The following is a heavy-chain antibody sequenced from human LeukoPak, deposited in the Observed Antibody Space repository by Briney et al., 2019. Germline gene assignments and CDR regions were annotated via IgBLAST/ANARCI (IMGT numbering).Heavy chain of an antibody. CDR2: IVSGGST. V-gene: IGHV4-39*02. Sequence: SETLSLTCTVSGGSIRSSYYYWGWIRQPPGKGLEWIGSIVSGGSTYHNPSLKSRVTMSIDTSNNQFSLKLSFVTAADTAIYYCVGDYGNFVQGNWGQGTLVTVSS. CDR1: GGSIRSSYYY. D-gene: IGHD1-7*01. CDR3: VGDYGNFVQGN. J-gene: IGHJ4*02.